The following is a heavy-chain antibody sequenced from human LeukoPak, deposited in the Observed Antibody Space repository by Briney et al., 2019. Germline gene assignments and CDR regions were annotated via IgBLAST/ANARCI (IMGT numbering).Heavy chain of an antibody. CDR1: GYSFVLYS. V-gene: IGHV1-18*01. CDR2: ISGSTGDT. Sequence: VASVKVSCKASGYSFVLYSISWVRQAPGEGPEWMGWISGSTGDTNYAQKFQGRVTMTADTSTSTAYMELRSLRSDDTAVYYCARDENYGIFFNVDYWGQGTLVTVSS. J-gene: IGHJ4*02. D-gene: IGHD4-17*01. CDR3: ARDENYGIFFNVDY.